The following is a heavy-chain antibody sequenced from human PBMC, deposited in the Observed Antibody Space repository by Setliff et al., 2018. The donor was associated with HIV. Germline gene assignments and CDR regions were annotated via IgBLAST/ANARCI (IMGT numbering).Heavy chain of an antibody. J-gene: IGHJ3*01. CDR1: GGSISSGSYY. Sequence: PSETLSLTCTVSGGSISSGSYYWGWIRQPPGKGLEWIGSIYYSGSTYYNPSLKSRVIISVDTSKNQFSLKVKSVTAADTAMYYCARHPGSTSNWYKGAFDFWGQGRMVTVSS. CDR3: ARHPGSTSNWYKGAFDF. V-gene: IGHV4-39*01. D-gene: IGHD6-13*01. CDR2: IYYSGST.